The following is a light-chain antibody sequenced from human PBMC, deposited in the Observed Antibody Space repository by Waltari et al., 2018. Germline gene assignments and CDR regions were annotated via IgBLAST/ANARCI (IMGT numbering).Light chain of an antibody. CDR3: KSYTSSSTLL. CDR2: EFT. CDR1: SSDVGGYNY. Sequence: QSALTQPASVSGSLGQSITISCTGTSSDVGGYNYASWYQQHPGKAPKLMIYEFTNRPSGVSNRFSGSKSGNTASLTISGLQAEDEADYYCKSYTSSSTLLFGGGTKLTVL. V-gene: IGLV2-14*01. J-gene: IGLJ2*01.